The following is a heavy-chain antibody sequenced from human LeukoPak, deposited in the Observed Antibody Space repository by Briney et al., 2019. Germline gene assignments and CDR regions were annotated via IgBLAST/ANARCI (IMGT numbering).Heavy chain of an antibody. CDR2: IGASGGST. D-gene: IGHD2-15*01. Sequence: PGGSLRLSCAASGFTFSSYAMSWVRQAPGKGLEWVSAIGASGGSTYYADSVKGRFTISRDNSKNTLYLQMNSLRAEDTAVYYCAKRVGQEGATPVKYFHHWGQGTLVTVSS. J-gene: IGHJ1*01. V-gene: IGHV3-23*01. CDR1: GFTFSSYA. CDR3: AKRVGQEGATPVKYFHH.